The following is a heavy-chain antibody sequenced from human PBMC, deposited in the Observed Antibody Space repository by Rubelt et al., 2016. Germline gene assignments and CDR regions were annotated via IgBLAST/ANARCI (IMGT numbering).Heavy chain of an antibody. CDR3: AGRTAWSAPFDP. CDR2: IRVSGTET. CDR1: GFTFSSYA. D-gene: IGHD2-15*01. V-gene: IGHV3-23*04. Sequence: EVELVESGGGLVKPGESLRLSCAASGFTFSSYAMSWVRQAPGKGLEWVSSIRVSGTETYYSDSVKGRFTISRDNSKNTLYLQMNSLTAEDTAVYYCAGRTAWSAPFDPWGQGTLVTGSS. J-gene: IGHJ5*02.